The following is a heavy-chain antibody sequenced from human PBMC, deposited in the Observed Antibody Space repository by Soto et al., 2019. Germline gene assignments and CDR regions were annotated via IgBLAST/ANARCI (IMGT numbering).Heavy chain of an antibody. D-gene: IGHD2-2*01. CDR1: GGSISSGGYS. J-gene: IGHJ4*02. Sequence: TSETLSLTCAVSGGSISSGGYSWSWIRQPPGKGLEWIGYIYHSGSTYYNPSLKSRVTISVDTSKNQFSLKLSSVTAADTAVYYCARNNEYQLLFVYYFDYWGQGTLVTVSS. V-gene: IGHV4-30-2*01. CDR3: ARNNEYQLLFVYYFDY. CDR2: IYHSGST.